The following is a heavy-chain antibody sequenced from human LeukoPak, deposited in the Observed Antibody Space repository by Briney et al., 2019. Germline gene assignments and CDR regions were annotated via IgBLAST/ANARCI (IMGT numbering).Heavy chain of an antibody. CDR3: ARGYSYGHYYFDY. D-gene: IGHD5-18*01. J-gene: IGHJ4*02. CDR2: ISSSGSTI. Sequence: GGSLRLSCAASGFTFSDYYMSWIRQAPGKGLEGVSYISSSGSTIYYADSVKGRFTISRDNAKNSLYLQMNSLRAEDTAVYYCARGYSYGHYYFDYWGQGTLVTVSS. V-gene: IGHV3-11*04. CDR1: GFTFSDYY.